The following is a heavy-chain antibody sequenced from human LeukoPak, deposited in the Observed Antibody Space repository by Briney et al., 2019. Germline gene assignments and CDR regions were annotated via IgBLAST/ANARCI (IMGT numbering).Heavy chain of an antibody. V-gene: IGHV3-48*03. J-gene: IGHJ5*02. CDR2: ISSSGSTI. D-gene: IGHD3-10*01. CDR3: VRAHHPGGWFDP. Sequence: PGGSLRLSCAASGFTFSSYEMNWVRQAPGKGLEWVSYISSSGSTIYYADSVKGRFTISRDNAKNSLYLQMNSLTAEDTAVHYCVRAHHPGGWFDPWGQGTLVTVSS. CDR1: GFTFSSYE.